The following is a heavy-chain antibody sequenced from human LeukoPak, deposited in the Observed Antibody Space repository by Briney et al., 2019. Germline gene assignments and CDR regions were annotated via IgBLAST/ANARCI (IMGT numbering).Heavy chain of an antibody. V-gene: IGHV3-23*01. Sequence: GGSLRLSCTGSGFNFNMFAMNWVRQAPGQGLEWVSGLSRGGGTTNYADSVKGRFTISRDKSKNMVFLQMNSLRPEDTAGYYCAKEQRIRHCSEGVCMEVYYFDYWGQGSLVTVSS. CDR3: AKEQRIRHCSEGVCMEVYYFDY. CDR2: LSRGGGTT. CDR1: GFNFNMFA. J-gene: IGHJ4*02. D-gene: IGHD2-8*01.